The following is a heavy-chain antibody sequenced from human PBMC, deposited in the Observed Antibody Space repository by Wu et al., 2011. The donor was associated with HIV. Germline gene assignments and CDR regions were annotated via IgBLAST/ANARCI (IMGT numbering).Heavy chain of an antibody. V-gene: IGHV1-2*02. Sequence: QVQLVQSGAEVKKPGASVKVSCKASGYTFTGYYMHWVRQAPGQGLEWMGWINPNSGGTNYAQKFQGRVTMTRDTSISTAYMELSRLRSDDTAVYYCARDATAAILNQRNYYYYYMDVWGKGTTVTVSS. CDR3: ARDATAAILNQRNYYYYYMDV. D-gene: IGHD2-2*01. CDR1: GYTFTGYY. J-gene: IGHJ6*03. CDR2: INPNSGGT.